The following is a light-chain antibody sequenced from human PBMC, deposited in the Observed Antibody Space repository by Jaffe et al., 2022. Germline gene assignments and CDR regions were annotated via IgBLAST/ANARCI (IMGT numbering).Light chain of an antibody. Sequence: QSVLTQPPSASGTPGQRVTISCSGSSSNIGSNYVYWYQHLPGTAPTLLIYRNNQRPSGVPDRFSGSKSGTSASLAISGLRSEDEADYYCAAWDDSLSGYVFGTGTKVTVL. CDR2: RNN. CDR3: AAWDDSLSGYV. J-gene: IGLJ1*01. V-gene: IGLV1-47*01. CDR1: SSNIGSNY.